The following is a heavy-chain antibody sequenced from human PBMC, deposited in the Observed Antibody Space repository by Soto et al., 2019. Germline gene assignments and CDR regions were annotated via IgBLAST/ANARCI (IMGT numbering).Heavy chain of an antibody. V-gene: IGHV4-59*12. CDR2: IYYSAST. D-gene: IGHD5-18*01. Sequence: SETLSLTCTVSGGSISSDYWSWIRQPPGKGLEWIGYIYYSASTNYSPSLKSRVTISVDTSKNQFSLKLSSVTAADTAVYYCARASNKRGYSYGPDYWGQGTLVTVSS. CDR1: GGSISSDY. CDR3: ARASNKRGYSYGPDY. J-gene: IGHJ4*02.